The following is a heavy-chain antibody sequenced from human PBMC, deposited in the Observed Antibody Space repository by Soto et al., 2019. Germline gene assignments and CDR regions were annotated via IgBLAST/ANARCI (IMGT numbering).Heavy chain of an antibody. CDR1: GGTFSSYA. Sequence: SVKVSCKASGGTFSSYAISWVRQAPGQGLEWMGGIIPIFGTANYAQKFQGRVTITADESTSTAYMELSSLRSEDTAVYYCARSPRGDFWSGYYLASYYYYGMDVWGQGTTVTVSS. V-gene: IGHV1-69*13. D-gene: IGHD3-3*01. CDR3: ARSPRGDFWSGYYLASYYYYGMDV. CDR2: IIPIFGTA. J-gene: IGHJ6*02.